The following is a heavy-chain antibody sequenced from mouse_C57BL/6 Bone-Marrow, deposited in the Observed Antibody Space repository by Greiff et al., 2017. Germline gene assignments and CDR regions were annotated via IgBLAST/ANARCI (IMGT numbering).Heavy chain of an antibody. D-gene: IGHD2-2*01. CDR2: IDPSASYT. V-gene: IGHV1-50*01. CDR1: GYTFTSYW. CDR3: ARVYYGYYYIDY. Sequence: QVQLQQPGAELVKPGASVKLSCKASGYTFTSYWMQWVKQRPGQGLEWIGEIDPSASYTNYNQKFKGKGTLTVDTSSSTAYMQLSSLTYEYSAVYYCARVYYGYYYIDYWGQGTTLTVSS. J-gene: IGHJ2*01.